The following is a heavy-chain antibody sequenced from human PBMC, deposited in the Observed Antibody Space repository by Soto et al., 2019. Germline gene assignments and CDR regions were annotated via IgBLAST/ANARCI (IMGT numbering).Heavy chain of an antibody. V-gene: IGHV4-38-2*02. D-gene: IGHD4-17*01. Sequence: TSSTLSLTCSVSVYSSSRGYYWGWIRHPLGKWLEWIGRIYHSGSTYYNPSLKSRVTISVDTSKNQFSLKLSSVTAADTAVYYCARALIDYGDIELRFRPCRQGTLVTVSS. J-gene: IGHJ5*02. CDR1: VYSSSRGYY. CDR3: ARALIDYGDIELRFRP. CDR2: IYHSGST.